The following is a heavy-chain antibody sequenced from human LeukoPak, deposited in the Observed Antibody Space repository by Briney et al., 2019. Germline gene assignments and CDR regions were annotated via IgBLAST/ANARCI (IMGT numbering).Heavy chain of an antibody. CDR1: GFTFSSYG. V-gene: IGHV3-30*18. D-gene: IGHD5-12*01. CDR3: AKDLGVVATMNFDY. CDR2: ITYDGSNK. J-gene: IGHJ4*02. Sequence: GRSLRLSCAASGFTFSSYGMHWVRQAPGKGLEWVAVITYDGSNKYYADSVKGRFTISRDNSKNTLYLQMNSLRAEDTAVYYCAKDLGVVATMNFDYWGQGTLVTVSS.